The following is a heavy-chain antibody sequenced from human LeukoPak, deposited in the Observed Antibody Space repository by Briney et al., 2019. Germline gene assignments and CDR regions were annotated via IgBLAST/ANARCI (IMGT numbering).Heavy chain of an antibody. Sequence: SETLSLTCTVSGGSISSYYWSWIRQPPGKGLEWIGYIYYSGSTNYNPSLKSRVTISVDTSKNQFSLKLSSVTAADTAVYYCARDHHESSGYYYGYYYGMDVWGQGTTVTVSS. V-gene: IGHV4-59*01. D-gene: IGHD3-22*01. CDR1: GGSISSYY. J-gene: IGHJ6*02. CDR3: ARDHHESSGYYYGYYYGMDV. CDR2: IYYSGST.